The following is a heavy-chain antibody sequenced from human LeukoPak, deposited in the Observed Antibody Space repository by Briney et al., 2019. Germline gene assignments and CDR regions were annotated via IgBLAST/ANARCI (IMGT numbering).Heavy chain of an antibody. CDR1: GFTFSSYD. D-gene: IGHD5-24*01. V-gene: IGHV3-48*03. CDR2: ISSSGSTI. Sequence: GGPLRLSCAASGFTFSSYDINWVRQAPGKGLEWVSYISSSGSTIYYADSVKGRLTISRDNAKSSLYLQMNRLRAEDTAVYYCARASDPWLQLTWGQGTLVTVSS. CDR3: ARASDPWLQLT. J-gene: IGHJ5*02.